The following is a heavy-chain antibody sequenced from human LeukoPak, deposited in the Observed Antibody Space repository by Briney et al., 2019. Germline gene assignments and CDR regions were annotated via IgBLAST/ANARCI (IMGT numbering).Heavy chain of an antibody. V-gene: IGHV4-59*01. J-gene: IGHJ4*02. CDR2: IYCSGST. CDR1: GGSISSYY. Sequence: SETLSLTCTVSGGSISSYYWSWLRQPPGKGLEWIGYIYCSGSTNYNPSLKSRVTISVDTSKNQFSLKLSSVTAADTAVYYCARGEKYYDILTGYSHFDYWGQGTLVTVSS. D-gene: IGHD3-9*01. CDR3: ARGEKYYDILTGYSHFDY.